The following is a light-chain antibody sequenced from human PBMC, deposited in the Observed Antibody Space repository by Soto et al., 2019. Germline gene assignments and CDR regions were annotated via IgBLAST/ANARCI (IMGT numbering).Light chain of an antibody. CDR3: QQYNNWWT. J-gene: IGKJ1*01. CDR2: GAS. V-gene: IGKV3-15*01. CDR1: QSVSSN. Sequence: EIVMTQSPATLSVSPGERATLSCRASQSVSSNFAWYQQKHGQAPRLLIYGASTRATGIPARFSGSGSGTEFTLTISSLQSEDFAVYYCQQYNNWWTFGQGTKVEIK.